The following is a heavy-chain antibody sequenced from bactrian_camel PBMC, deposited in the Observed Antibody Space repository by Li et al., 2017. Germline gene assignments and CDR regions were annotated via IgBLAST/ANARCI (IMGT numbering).Heavy chain of an antibody. CDR2: IDSDSTTT. J-gene: IGHJ4*01. CDR3: AADHSWHQCPPRQYGYSF. Sequence: VQLVESGGGSVQAGGSLRLSCAASGYTIRRYAVAWFRQAPGEEREGVAAIDSDSTTTMYADSVKGRFTVSQDSAANALYLQMNSLRPEDTGVYYCAADHSWHQCPPRQYGYSFWGRGTQVTVS. V-gene: IGHV3S42*01. D-gene: IGHD3*01. CDR1: GYTIRRYA.